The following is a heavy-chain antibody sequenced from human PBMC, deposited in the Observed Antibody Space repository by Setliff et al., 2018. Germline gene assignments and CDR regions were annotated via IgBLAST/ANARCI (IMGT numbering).Heavy chain of an antibody. V-gene: IGHV4-61*02. J-gene: IGHJ4*02. CDR2: IQSTGNT. CDR3: AGTPARGTTWLSPFDY. CDR1: GGSVGSGSYY. Sequence: SETLSLTCIVSGGSVGSGSYYWSWIRQPAGKGLEWIGLIQSTGNTNYNPSLQSRVTISIDTSKNQFSLKMTSVTAADTAMYFCAGTPARGTTWLSPFDYWGQGALVTVSS. D-gene: IGHD5-12*01.